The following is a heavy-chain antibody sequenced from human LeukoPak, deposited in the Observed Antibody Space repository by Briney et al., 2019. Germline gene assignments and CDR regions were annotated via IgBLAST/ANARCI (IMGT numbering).Heavy chain of an antibody. CDR1: GFSFSSYS. CDR2: ISGDGNAK. D-gene: IGHD2/OR15-2a*01. Sequence: GGSLRLSCAASGFSFSSYSINWVRQAPGKGLEWVSYISGDGNAKHYTDSVKGRFTICRDNAKNALYLQMNSLRAEDTAVYFCARDYVYAFDYWGQGTLVTVSS. V-gene: IGHV3-48*01. CDR3: ARDYVYAFDY. J-gene: IGHJ4*02.